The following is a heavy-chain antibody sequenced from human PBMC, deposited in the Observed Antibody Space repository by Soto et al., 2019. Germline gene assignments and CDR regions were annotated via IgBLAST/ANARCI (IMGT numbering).Heavy chain of an antibody. V-gene: IGHV1-18*01. Sequence: ASVKVSCKASGYTFTSYGISWVRQAPGQGLEWMGWISAYNGNTNYAQKLQGRVTMTTDTSTSTAYMELRSLRSDDTAVYYCARDYCSSTSCEPFNWLDPWGQGTLVTVSS. CDR2: ISAYNGNT. D-gene: IGHD2-2*01. J-gene: IGHJ5*02. CDR3: ARDYCSSTSCEPFNWLDP. CDR1: GYTFTSYG.